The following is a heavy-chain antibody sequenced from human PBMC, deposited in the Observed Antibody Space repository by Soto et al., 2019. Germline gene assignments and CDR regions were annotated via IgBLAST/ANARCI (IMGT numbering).Heavy chain of an antibody. Sequence: WWSLRLSCSASVCTFSSYAMSWFRQAPGKGLEWVSAISGSGGSTYYADSVKGRFTISRDNSKNTLYLQRNSLRAEATAVYSCAKSAIMGATPFDYWGQGTLVTVSS. J-gene: IGHJ4*02. CDR2: ISGSGGST. CDR3: AKSAIMGATPFDY. CDR1: VCTFSSYA. D-gene: IGHD1-26*01. V-gene: IGHV3-23*01.